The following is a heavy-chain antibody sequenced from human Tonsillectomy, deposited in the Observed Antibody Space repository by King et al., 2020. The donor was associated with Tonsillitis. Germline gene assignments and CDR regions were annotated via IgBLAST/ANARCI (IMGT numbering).Heavy chain of an antibody. V-gene: IGHV3-30*18. CDR2: ISYDGSNK. Sequence: VQLVESGGGVVQPGRSLRLSCAASGFTFSSYGMHWVRQAPGKGLEWVAVISYDGSNKYYADSVKGRFTISRDNSKNTLYLQMNSLRAEDTAVYYCAKDSGLRYYDSARGFVDYWGHGTLVTVSS. CDR1: GFTFSSYG. D-gene: IGHD3-22*01. J-gene: IGHJ4*01. CDR3: AKDSGLRYYDSARGFVDY.